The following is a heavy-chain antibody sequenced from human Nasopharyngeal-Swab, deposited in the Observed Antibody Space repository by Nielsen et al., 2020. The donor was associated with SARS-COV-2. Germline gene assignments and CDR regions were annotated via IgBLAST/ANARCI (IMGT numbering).Heavy chain of an antibody. V-gene: IGHV4-31*02. CDR1: GGPISSGGYY. J-gene: IGHJ4*02. CDR2: IYYTGST. Sequence: LRLSCTVSGGPISSGGYYWSWIRQHPGKGLEWIGHIYYTGSTHYNPSLRSRLTISVDTSNNHFSLRLTSVTAADTAVYYCARGDLNFDSWGQGTLVTVSS. CDR3: ARGDLNFDS.